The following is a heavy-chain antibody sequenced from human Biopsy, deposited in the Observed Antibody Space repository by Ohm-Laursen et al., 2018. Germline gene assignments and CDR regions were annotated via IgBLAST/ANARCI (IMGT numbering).Heavy chain of an antibody. CDR2: IHNSGST. Sequence: SETLSLTCTVSGDSLSSYFWSWIRQPPGKGLEWIGFIHNSGSTDHNPSLKSRVTVSMDVSNNDFPLKLTSVTAADTAVYYCARALGGYDLSAYYIDSWGQGTLVTVSS. D-gene: IGHD3-22*01. CDR3: ARALGGYDLSAYYIDS. V-gene: IGHV4-59*01. J-gene: IGHJ4*02. CDR1: GDSLSSYF.